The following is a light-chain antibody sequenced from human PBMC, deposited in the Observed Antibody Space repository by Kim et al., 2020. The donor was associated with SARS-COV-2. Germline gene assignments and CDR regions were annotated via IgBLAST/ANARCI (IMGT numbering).Light chain of an antibody. V-gene: IGKV1-9*01. J-gene: IGKJ1*01. CDR1: QAITGY. CDR3: QQSDSDPQT. CDR2: AAS. Sequence: ASVGDRVTITCRASQAITGYLDWYQQKPEKAPRLLIYAASTLQSGVPSRFSATGSGTEFTLIISSLQPEDFATYYCQQSDSDPQTFGQGTKVDIK.